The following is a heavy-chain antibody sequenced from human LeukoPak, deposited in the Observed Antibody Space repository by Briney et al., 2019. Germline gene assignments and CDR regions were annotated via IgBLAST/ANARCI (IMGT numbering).Heavy chain of an antibody. D-gene: IGHD3-10*01. CDR2: ISSSSSYI. J-gene: IGHJ6*03. V-gene: IGHV3-21*01. CDR1: GFTFSSST. CDR3: ALKYYGSGYYYYYMDV. Sequence: GGSLRLSCVASGFTFSSSTMNWVRQAPGKVLEWVSSISSSSSYIYYADSVKGRFTISRDNAKNSLYLQMNSLRAEDTAVYYCALKYYGSGYYYYYMDVWGKGTTVTISS.